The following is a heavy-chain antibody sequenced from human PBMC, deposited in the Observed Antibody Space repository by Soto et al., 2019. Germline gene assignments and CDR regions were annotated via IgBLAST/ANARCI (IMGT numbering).Heavy chain of an antibody. CDR3: AKTLSGWYSGYDY. V-gene: IGHV3-23*01. CDR1: GFTFSSYA. CDR2: ISGSGGST. D-gene: IGHD6-19*01. J-gene: IGHJ4*02. Sequence: EVQLLESGGGLVQPGGSLRLSCAASGFTFSSYAMSWVRQAPGKGLEWVSVISGSGGSTYYADSVKGRFTISKDNSKNTLYLQMNSLRAEDTAVYYCAKTLSGWYSGYDYWGQGTLVTVSS.